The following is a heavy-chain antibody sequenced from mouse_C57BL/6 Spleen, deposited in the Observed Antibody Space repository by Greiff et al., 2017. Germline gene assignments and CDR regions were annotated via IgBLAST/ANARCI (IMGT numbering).Heavy chain of an antibody. V-gene: IGHV1-19*01. CDR2: INPDNGGT. CDR3: ARRDGSRPYWYFDV. J-gene: IGHJ1*03. D-gene: IGHD1-1*01. Sequence: EVKLQESGPVLVKPGASVKMSCKASGYTFTDYYMNWVKQSHGKSLEWIGVINPDNGGTSYNQKFKGKATLTVDKSSSTAYMKLNGLTSEYSAVYYCARRDGSRPYWYFDVWGTGTTVTVSS. CDR1: GYTFTDYY.